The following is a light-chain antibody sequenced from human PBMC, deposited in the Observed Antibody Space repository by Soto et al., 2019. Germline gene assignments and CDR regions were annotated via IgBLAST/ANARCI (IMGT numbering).Light chain of an antibody. Sequence: DIQMTQSPSSLSASVGDRVTITCRASQNIKIYLNWYQQKPGKAPKLLIYASSSLQSGVPSRFSGSGSGADFILTISSLQSEDFATYYCQQSYSTPITFGQRTRLEIK. CDR1: QNIKIY. CDR3: QQSYSTPIT. J-gene: IGKJ5*01. V-gene: IGKV1-39*01. CDR2: ASS.